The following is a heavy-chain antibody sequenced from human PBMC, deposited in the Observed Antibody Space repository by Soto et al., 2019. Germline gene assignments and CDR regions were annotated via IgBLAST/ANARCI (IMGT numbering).Heavy chain of an antibody. V-gene: IGHV1-46*01. J-gene: IGHJ6*02. D-gene: IGHD6-19*01. CDR3: ARDLVNGLGAGGIAVAGHYYYYGMDV. CDR1: GYTFTSSD. CDR2: VNCSGGST. Sequence: ASAKVSCRASGYTFTSSDMHWVRQASGRDLEWMGIVNCSGGSTSYAQKFQGRVTMTRDTSTSTVYMELSSLRSEDTAVYYCARDLVNGLGAGGIAVAGHYYYYGMDVWGQATTVTVSS.